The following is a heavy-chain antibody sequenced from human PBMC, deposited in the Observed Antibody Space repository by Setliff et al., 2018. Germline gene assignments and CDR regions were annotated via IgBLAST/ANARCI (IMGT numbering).Heavy chain of an antibody. J-gene: IGHJ3*01. D-gene: IGHD2-8*01. CDR2: IKSKAGGGTT. Sequence: PGGSLRLSCAASGFTFSEEWMSWVRQAPGKGPEWVGLIKSKAGGGTTDYTAPVEGRFTISRDDSKNTVYLQMSSLKIEDTAVYYCVHNADFIGTFNTWGQGTMVTVSS. V-gene: IGHV3-15*01. CDR3: VHNADFIGTFNT. CDR1: GFTFSEEW.